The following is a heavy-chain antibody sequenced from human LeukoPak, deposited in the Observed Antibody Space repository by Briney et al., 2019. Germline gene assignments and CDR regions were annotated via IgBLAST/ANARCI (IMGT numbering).Heavy chain of an antibody. D-gene: IGHD1-26*01. CDR1: GGSISSSSYY. CDR2: IYYSGST. CDR3: ARHKWELRTDWFDP. V-gene: IGHV4-39*01. Sequence: PSETLSLTCTVFGGSISSSSYYWSWIRQPPGKGLEWIGSIYYSGSTYYNPSLKSRVTISVDMSKNQFSLKLSSVTAADTAVYYCARHKWELRTDWFDPWGQGTLVTVSS. J-gene: IGHJ5*02.